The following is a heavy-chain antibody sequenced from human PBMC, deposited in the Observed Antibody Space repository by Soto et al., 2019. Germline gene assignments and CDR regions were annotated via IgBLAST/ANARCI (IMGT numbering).Heavy chain of an antibody. CDR3: ARGAEYQLLSRDYFYGMDV. CDR2: ISYEGSNN. D-gene: IGHD2-2*01. J-gene: IGHJ6*02. V-gene: IGHV3-30*03. CDR1: GFTFNSHG. Sequence: QVQLMEAGGGVVQPGRSLRLSCGASGFTFNSHGMHWVRQAPGKGLEWVAVISYEGSNNFYAESVKGRFTISRDNSKNTLYQQMNSLRREDTAVYYCARGAEYQLLSRDYFYGMDVWGQGTTVTVSS.